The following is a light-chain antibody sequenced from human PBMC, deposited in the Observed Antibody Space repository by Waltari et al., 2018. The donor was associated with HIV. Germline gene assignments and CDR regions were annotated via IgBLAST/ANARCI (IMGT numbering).Light chain of an antibody. CDR3: QQYNNWPPWT. Sequence: EVVMPPSPATLSVSPGERVTLSCRASQSVSSNLAWYQQTPGQAPRLLIYDASTRASGVPARFSGSGSGTDFTLTITSLQSEDFAVYYCQQYNNWPPWTFGQGTRVQIK. J-gene: IGKJ1*01. V-gene: IGKV3-15*01. CDR1: QSVSSN. CDR2: DAS.